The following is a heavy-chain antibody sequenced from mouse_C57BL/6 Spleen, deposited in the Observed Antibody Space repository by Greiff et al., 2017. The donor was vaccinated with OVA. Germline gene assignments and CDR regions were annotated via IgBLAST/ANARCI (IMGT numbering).Heavy chain of an antibody. CDR3: ARYLVYDGYH. D-gene: IGHD2-3*01. CDR1: GYTFTSYW. V-gene: IGHV1-69*01. J-gene: IGHJ2*01. Sequence: QVQLQQPGAELVMPGASVKLSCKASGYTFTSYWMHWVKQRPGQGLEWIGEIDPSDSYTNYNQKFQGKSTLTVDKATSTAYMQLSSLTSEDTAVYYCARYLVYDGYHWGQGTTLTVSS. CDR2: IDPSDSYT.